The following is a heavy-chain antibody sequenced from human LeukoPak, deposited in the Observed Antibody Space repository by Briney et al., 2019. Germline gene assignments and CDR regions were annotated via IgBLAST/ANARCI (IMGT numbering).Heavy chain of an antibody. V-gene: IGHV3-7*01. J-gene: IGHJ3*02. CDR1: GFTFSSYW. D-gene: IGHD3-22*01. Sequence: GGSLRLSCAASGFTFSSYWMYWVRQAPGKGLEWVANIREDGNLTYCVDSVKGRFAISRDNAKNSLYLQMNSLRVEDTAVYYCARDRNYYDGSGYYDAFDIWGQGTMVTVSS. CDR2: IREDGNLT. CDR3: ARDRNYYDGSGYYDAFDI.